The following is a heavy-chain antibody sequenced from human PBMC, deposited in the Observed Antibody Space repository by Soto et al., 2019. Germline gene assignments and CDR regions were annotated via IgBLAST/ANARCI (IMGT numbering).Heavy chain of an antibody. V-gene: IGHV5-51*01. CDR3: ALLLPTLEYSSSWSYDAFDI. Sequence: PGESLKISCKGSGYSFTSYWIGWVRQMPGKGLEWMGIIYPGDSDTRYSPSFQGQVTISADKSISTAYLQWSSLKASDTAMYYCALLLPTLEYSSSWSYDAFDIWGQGTMVTVSS. D-gene: IGHD6-13*01. J-gene: IGHJ3*02. CDR1: GYSFTSYW. CDR2: IYPGDSDT.